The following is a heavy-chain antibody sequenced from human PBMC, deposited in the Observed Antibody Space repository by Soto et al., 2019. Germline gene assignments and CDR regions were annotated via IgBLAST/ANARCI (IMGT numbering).Heavy chain of an antibody. V-gene: IGHV4-4*07. CDR3: ARDRGYRSGSFGS. J-gene: IGHJ5*02. CDR1: CGSFSGYY. D-gene: IGHD5-18*01. Sequence: SETLYLTCAVYCGSFSGYYWSWIRQPSWKELEWIGRIYSDGNTNYNPSLKGRGTMSVDTSKKQISLKLTSVTAADTAMYYCARDRGYRSGSFGSWGQGVPVTVSS. CDR2: IYSDGNT.